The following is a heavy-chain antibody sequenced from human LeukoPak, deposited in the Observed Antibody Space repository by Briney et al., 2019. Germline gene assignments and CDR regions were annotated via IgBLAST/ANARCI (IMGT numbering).Heavy chain of an antibody. CDR1: GGTFSSYA. J-gene: IGHJ3*02. CDR2: IIPILGIA. Sequence: SVKVCCKASGGTFSSYAISWVRQAPGQGLEGMGRIIPILGIANYAQKFQGRVTITADKSTSTAYMELSSLRSEDTAVYYCATSPSHVPLAGAGDAFDIWGQGTMVTVSS. CDR3: ATSPSHVPLAGAGDAFDI. D-gene: IGHD1-26*01. V-gene: IGHV1-69*04.